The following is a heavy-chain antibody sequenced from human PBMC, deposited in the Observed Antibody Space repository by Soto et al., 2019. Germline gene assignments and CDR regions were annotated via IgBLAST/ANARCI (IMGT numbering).Heavy chain of an antibody. CDR3: ARHNRPKGYYYGMDV. V-gene: IGHV4-39*01. CDR1: CGSIISSSYY. CDR2: IYYSGST. J-gene: IGHJ6*02. Sequence: SETLSLTCTFSCGSIISSSYYWGWIRQPPGKGLEWIGSIYYSGSTYYNPSLKSRVTISVDTSKNQFSLKLSSVTAADTAVYYCARHNRPKGYYYGMDVWGQGTTVTVSS.